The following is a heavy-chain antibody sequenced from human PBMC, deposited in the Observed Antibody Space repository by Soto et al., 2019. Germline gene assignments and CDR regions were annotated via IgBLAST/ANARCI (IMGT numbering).Heavy chain of an antibody. V-gene: IGHV4-59*01. CDR2: IYYSGST. D-gene: IGHD3-10*01. CDR3: ARAPGGEAMVRDTYYYYGMDV. J-gene: IGHJ6*02. Sequence: QVQLQESGPGLVKPSETLSLTCTVSGGSISSYYWSWIRQPPGKGLEWIGYIYYSGSTNYNPSLKSRVTISVDTSKNQFSLKLSSVTAADTAVYYCARAPGGEAMVRDTYYYYGMDVWGQGTTVTVSS. CDR1: GGSISSYY.